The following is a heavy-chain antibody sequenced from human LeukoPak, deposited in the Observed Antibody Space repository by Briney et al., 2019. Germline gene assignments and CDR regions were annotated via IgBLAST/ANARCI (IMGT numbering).Heavy chain of an antibody. J-gene: IGHJ6*02. CDR2: IYYSGSS. V-gene: IGHV4-59*08. CDR3: ARHLAVVVPAANYYYHYGMDV. D-gene: IGHD2-2*01. CDR1: GGSISSYY. Sequence: SETLSLTCTVSGGSISSYYWSWIRQPPGKGLEWIGYIYYSGSSNYNPSLKSRVTISVDTSKNQFSLKLGSVTAADTAVYYCARHLAVVVPAANYYYHYGMDVWGQGTTVTVSS.